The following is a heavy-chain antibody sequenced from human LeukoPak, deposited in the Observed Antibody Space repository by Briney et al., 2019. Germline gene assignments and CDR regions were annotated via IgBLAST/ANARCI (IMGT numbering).Heavy chain of an antibody. CDR3: GRHGLRITMQFDA. CDR2: IYPCYPDT. D-gene: IGHD3-10*01. CDR1: GYSFTSYW. J-gene: IGHJ5*02. Sequence: GESLNISCKGSGYSFTSYWIGGVRQMPGQGLEWIGIIYPCYPDTRSSPSFHGQVTISPDNSISTAYLQWSSLKASPTAMYYCGRHGLRITMQFDAWGQGTLVTVSS. V-gene: IGHV5-51*01.